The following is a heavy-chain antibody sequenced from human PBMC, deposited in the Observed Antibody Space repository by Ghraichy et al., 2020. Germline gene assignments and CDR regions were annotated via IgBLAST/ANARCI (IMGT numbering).Heavy chain of an antibody. Sequence: LSLTCAASGFTFSSYGMHWVRQAPGKGLEWVAVISYDGSNKYYADSVKGRFTISRDNSKNTLYLQMNSLRAEDTAVYYCAKTNYDSVWGSYPLGYWGQGTLVTVSS. J-gene: IGHJ4*02. D-gene: IGHD3-16*01. CDR2: ISYDGSNK. CDR3: AKTNYDSVWGSYPLGY. V-gene: IGHV3-30*18. CDR1: GFTFSSYG.